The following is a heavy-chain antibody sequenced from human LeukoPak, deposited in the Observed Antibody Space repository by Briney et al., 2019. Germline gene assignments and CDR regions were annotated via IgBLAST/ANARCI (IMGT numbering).Heavy chain of an antibody. J-gene: IGHJ4*02. CDR3: ARAPTYYYDSSGYFALDY. V-gene: IGHV4-34*01. CDR1: GGSFSGYY. Sequence: SETLSLTCAVYGGSFSGYYWSWIRQPPGKGLEWIGEINHSGSTNYNPSLKSRVTISVDTSKNQFSLKLSSVTAADTAVYYCARAPTYYYDSSGYFALDYWGQGTLVTVSS. CDR2: INHSGST. D-gene: IGHD3-22*01.